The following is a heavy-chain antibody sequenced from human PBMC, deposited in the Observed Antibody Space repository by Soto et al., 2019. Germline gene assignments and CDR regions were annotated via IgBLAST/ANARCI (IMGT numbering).Heavy chain of an antibody. Sequence: SATLSLTCTVSGVSISSSYWSWIRQPAGEGLEWIGRIYTSGSTNYNPSLKSRITMSIDTSKNQFSLKLTSVTAADTAVYYCARRVGGYFDFWGQGILVTVSS. CDR2: IYTSGST. J-gene: IGHJ4*02. CDR1: GVSISSSY. V-gene: IGHV4-4*07. CDR3: ARRVGGYFDF.